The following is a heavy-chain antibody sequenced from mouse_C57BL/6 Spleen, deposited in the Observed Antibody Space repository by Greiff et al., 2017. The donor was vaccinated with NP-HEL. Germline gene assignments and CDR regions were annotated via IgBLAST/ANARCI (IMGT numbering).Heavy chain of an antibody. CDR2: IYPRSGNT. CDR3: ARGIIYYYGSSYEGGAMDY. Sequence: LQESGAELARPGASVKLSCKASGYTFTSYGISWVKQRTGQGLEWIGEIYPRSGNTYYNEKFKGKATLTADKSSSTAYMELRSLTSEDSAVYFCARGIIYYYGSSYEGGAMDYWGQGTSVTVSS. D-gene: IGHD1-1*01. CDR1: GYTFTSYG. J-gene: IGHJ4*01. V-gene: IGHV1-81*01.